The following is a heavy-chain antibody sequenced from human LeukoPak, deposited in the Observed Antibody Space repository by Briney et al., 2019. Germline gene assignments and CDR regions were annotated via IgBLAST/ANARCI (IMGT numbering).Heavy chain of an antibody. CDR3: ARNYGDYFAYMNV. Sequence: SSVKVSCKASGGTFSIYAISWVRQAPGQGLEWMGRIITIFGTANYAQKFQGRVTFTTDEYTNTAYMELSSLRSEDTAVYYCARNYGDYFAYMNVWGKGTTVTVSS. J-gene: IGHJ6*03. V-gene: IGHV1-69*05. D-gene: IGHD4-17*01. CDR2: IITIFGTA. CDR1: GGTFSIYA.